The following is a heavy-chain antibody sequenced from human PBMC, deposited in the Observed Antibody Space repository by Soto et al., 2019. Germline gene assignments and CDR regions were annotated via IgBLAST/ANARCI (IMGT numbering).Heavy chain of an antibody. J-gene: IGHJ5*02. V-gene: IGHV3-30-3*01. CDR1: GFTFSSYA. Sequence: GGSLRLSCAAPGFTFSSYAMHWVRQAPGKGLEWVAVISYDGSNKYYADSVKGRFTISRDNSKNTLYLQMNSLRAEDTAVYYCAREGTSGDFWSGYYRTANWFDPWGQVTLVTVSS. CDR2: ISYDGSNK. D-gene: IGHD3-3*01. CDR3: AREGTSGDFWSGYYRTANWFDP.